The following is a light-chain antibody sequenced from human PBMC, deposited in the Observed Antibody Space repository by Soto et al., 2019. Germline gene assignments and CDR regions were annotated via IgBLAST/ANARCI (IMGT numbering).Light chain of an antibody. CDR2: DAS. J-gene: IGKJ1*01. V-gene: IGKV3-15*01. CDR1: QSVSSK. CDR3: QQSNNWPWT. Sequence: EIVMTQSTATLSVSPGERATLSCRASQSVSSKLAWYQQKPGQAPRLLIYDASTRATGITARFSGSESGTEFTLTISSLQSEDFAVYYCQQSNNWPWTFGQGTKVDIK.